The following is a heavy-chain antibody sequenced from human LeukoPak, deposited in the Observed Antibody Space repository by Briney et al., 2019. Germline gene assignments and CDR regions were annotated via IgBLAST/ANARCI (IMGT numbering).Heavy chain of an antibody. D-gene: IGHD5-18*01. V-gene: IGHV1-2*02. CDR2: INPNSGGT. Sequence: ASVNVSCKASGYTFTGYYMHWVRQAPGQGLEWMGWINPNSGGTNYAQKFQGRVTMTRDTSISTAYMELSRLRSDDTAVYYCASHPRGYSYGYSLDYWGQGTLVTVSS. CDR1: GYTFTGYY. CDR3: ASHPRGYSYGYSLDY. J-gene: IGHJ4*02.